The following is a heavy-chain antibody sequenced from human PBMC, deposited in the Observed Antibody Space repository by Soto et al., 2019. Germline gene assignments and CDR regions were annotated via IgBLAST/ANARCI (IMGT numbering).Heavy chain of an antibody. CDR2: IYPGVSDT. D-gene: IGHD2-2*01. CDR3: ARRRSSTAFDI. J-gene: IGHJ3*02. Sequence: GESLKISCKASGYDFTSYWIGWVRQKPGKGLEWMGMIYPGVSDTRDSPSFQGQVTISADKSTTSAYLQWSNLKASDTAMYYCARRRSSTAFDIWGQGTMVTVSS. V-gene: IGHV5-51*01. CDR1: GYDFTSYW.